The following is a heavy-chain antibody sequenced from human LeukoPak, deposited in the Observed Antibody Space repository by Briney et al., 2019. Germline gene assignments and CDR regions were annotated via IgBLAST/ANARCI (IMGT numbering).Heavy chain of an antibody. CDR2: IYSGGST. D-gene: IGHD6-19*01. Sequence: GGSLRLSCAASGFTVSSNYMSWVRQAPGQGLKWVSVIYSGGSTYYADSVKGRFTISRDNSKNTLYLQMNSLRAEDTAVYYCAKDSSNGVSSGWFFDYWGQGTLVTVSS. V-gene: IGHV3-53*01. J-gene: IGHJ4*02. CDR1: GFTVSSNY. CDR3: AKDSSNGVSSGWFFDY.